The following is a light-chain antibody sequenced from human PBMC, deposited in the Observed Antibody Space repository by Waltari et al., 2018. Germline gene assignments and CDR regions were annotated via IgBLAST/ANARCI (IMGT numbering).Light chain of an antibody. Sequence: DIQMTQSPSSLSASIGDTITVTCRASQNIRTYLNWYQQKPAKAPKLLIFVSSTLPRGVPARVSGSGYGTEFTLTVTNLQPDDFATYFCQQSFSSPWTFGQGTTV. CDR2: VSS. V-gene: IGKV1-39*01. J-gene: IGKJ1*01. CDR1: QNIRTY. CDR3: QQSFSSPWT.